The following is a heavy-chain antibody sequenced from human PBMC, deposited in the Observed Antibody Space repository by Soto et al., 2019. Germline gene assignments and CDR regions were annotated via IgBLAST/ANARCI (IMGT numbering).Heavy chain of an antibody. CDR3: ARGPLLPTVGYNWFDP. CDR2: IYYSGST. D-gene: IGHD4-17*01. V-gene: IGHV4-59*01. Sequence: SETLSLTCTVSGGSISSYYLSWIRQPPGKGLEWIGYIYYSGSTNYNPSLKSRVTISVDTSKNQFSLKLSSVTAADTAVYYCARGPLLPTVGYNWFDPWGQGTLVTVSS. CDR1: GGSISSYY. J-gene: IGHJ5*02.